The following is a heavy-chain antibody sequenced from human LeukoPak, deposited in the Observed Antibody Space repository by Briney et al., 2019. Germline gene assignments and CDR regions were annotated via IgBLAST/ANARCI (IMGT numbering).Heavy chain of an antibody. J-gene: IGHJ4*02. CDR3: ARAKPGGSGSDYGDRNIDY. Sequence: PGGSLRLSCAASGFTFSSYDMHWVRQATGKGLEWVSAIGPTGDTYYSGSVKGRFTISRENARHSVYLQMNSLRAEDTALYYCARAKPGGSGSDYGDRNIDYWGQGTLVTASS. CDR1: GFTFSSYD. V-gene: IGHV3-13*01. CDR2: IGPTGDT. D-gene: IGHD4-17*01.